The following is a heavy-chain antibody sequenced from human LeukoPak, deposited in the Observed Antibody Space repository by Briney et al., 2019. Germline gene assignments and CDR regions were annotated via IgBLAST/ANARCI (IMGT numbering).Heavy chain of an antibody. J-gene: IGHJ2*01. V-gene: IGHV1-18*01. Sequence: ASVKVSCRTSGYSFTSSGISWVRQAPGQGPEWMGWISGYNGVTNYAQKFQGRVTMTTDTSTSTAYVELRSLTSDDTAVYSCTXXXXXXXXXXKYXXXXXXXXXXXXXXXXXXXXXXXXXXXY. D-gene: IGHD2/OR15-2a*01. CDR2: ISGYNGVT. CDR1: GYSFTSSG. CDR3: TXXXXXXXXXXKYXXXXXXXXXXXXXXXXXXXXXXXXXXXY.